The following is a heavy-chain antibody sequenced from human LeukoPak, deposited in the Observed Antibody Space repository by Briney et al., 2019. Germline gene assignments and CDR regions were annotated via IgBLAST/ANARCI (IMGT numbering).Heavy chain of an antibody. CDR1: GGSISSGSYY. Sequence: SETLSLTCTVSGGSISSGSYYWSWIRQPAGKGLEWIGRIYTSGSTNYNPSLKRRVTISVDTSKNQFSLKLSSVTAADTAVYYCARASLSGYYYFDYWGQGTLVTVSS. CDR3: ARASLSGYYYFDY. CDR2: IYTSGST. V-gene: IGHV4-61*02. D-gene: IGHD3-22*01. J-gene: IGHJ4*02.